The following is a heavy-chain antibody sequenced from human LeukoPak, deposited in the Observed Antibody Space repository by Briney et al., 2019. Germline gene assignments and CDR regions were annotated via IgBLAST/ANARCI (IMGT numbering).Heavy chain of an antibody. D-gene: IGHD2-2*02. CDR1: GFTFSSYA. J-gene: IGHJ4*02. V-gene: IGHV3-23*01. CDR2: ISGSGGST. Sequence: GGSLRLSCAASGFTFSSYAMSWVRQAPGKGLEWVSAISGSGGSTYYADSVKGRFTISRDNSKNTLYLQMNSLRAEDTAVYYCARDREPYCSSTSCYTRGGLDYWGQGTLVTVSS. CDR3: ARDREPYCSSTSCYTRGGLDY.